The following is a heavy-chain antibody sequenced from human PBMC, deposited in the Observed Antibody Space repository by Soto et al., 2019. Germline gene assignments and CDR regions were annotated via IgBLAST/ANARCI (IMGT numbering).Heavy chain of an antibody. D-gene: IGHD1-26*01. V-gene: IGHV1-2*02. CDR2: IGPESGAT. J-gene: IGHJ4*02. Sequence: ASVKVTCKASGYSFTGHYIHWVRQAPEQGPEWMGEIGPESGATRYAQKFQGRVTMTMDTSITTVYMELNNLRPDDTAIYYCGRGRSGQIVVFYWGQGTPVTVSS. CDR3: GRGRSGQIVVFY. CDR1: GYSFTGHY.